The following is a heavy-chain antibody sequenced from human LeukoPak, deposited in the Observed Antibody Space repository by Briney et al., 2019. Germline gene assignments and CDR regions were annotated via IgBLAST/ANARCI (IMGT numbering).Heavy chain of an antibody. CDR3: ARVRYGDYVGGFDY. CDR1: GFTFSSYV. V-gene: IGHV3-48*03. CDR2: INHNAETI. D-gene: IGHD4-17*01. J-gene: IGHJ4*02. Sequence: GGSLRLSCAASGFTFSSYVMSWLRQAPGKGLEWVSYINHNAETIYYADSVKGRFTISRDNAKNVLYLQMSSLRAEDTAVYYCARVRYGDYVGGFDYWGQGTLVTVSS.